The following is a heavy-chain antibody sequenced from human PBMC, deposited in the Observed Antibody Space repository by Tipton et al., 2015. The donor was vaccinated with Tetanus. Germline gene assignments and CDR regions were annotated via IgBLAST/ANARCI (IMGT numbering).Heavy chain of an antibody. Sequence: VQLVQSGAEVKKPGESLRISCKGSGYSFTGYWISWVRQMPGKGLEWIGRIDPSDSYTNYRPSFQGHVTISADKSISTAYLQWSSLKASDTAMYYCARRTGFGDLRWDDAFDIWGQGTMVTVSS. V-gene: IGHV5-10-1*01. CDR2: IDPSDSYT. CDR1: GYSFTGYW. D-gene: IGHD3-10*01. CDR3: ARRTGFGDLRWDDAFDI. J-gene: IGHJ3*02.